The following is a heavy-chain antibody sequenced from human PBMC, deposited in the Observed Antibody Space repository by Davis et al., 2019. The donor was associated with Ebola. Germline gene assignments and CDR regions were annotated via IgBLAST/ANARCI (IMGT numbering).Heavy chain of an antibody. CDR1: GGSISSSNW. J-gene: IGHJ6*04. Sequence: MPGGSLRLSCAVSGGSISSSNWWSWVRQSSGKGLEWIGEIYHSGSGNYNPSLKSRVTMSVDKSKNHFSLKLSSVTAADTAVYYCARARSQQLVRTIYYYYGMDVWGKGTTVTVSS. D-gene: IGHD6-6*01. V-gene: IGHV4-4*02. CDR3: ARARSQQLVRTIYYYYGMDV. CDR2: IYHSGSG.